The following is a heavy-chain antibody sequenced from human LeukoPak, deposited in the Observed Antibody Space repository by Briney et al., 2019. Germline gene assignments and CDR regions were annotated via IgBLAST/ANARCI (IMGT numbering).Heavy chain of an antibody. V-gene: IGHV1-3*03. Sequence: ASVKVSCKASGYTFTSYAMHWVRQAPGQRLEWMGWINAGNGNTKYSQEFQGRVTITRDTSASTAYMELSSLRSEDTAVYYCAASSGYYQDAFDIWGQGTMVTVSS. CDR1: GYTFTSYA. J-gene: IGHJ3*02. D-gene: IGHD3-22*01. CDR2: INAGNGNT. CDR3: AASSGYYQDAFDI.